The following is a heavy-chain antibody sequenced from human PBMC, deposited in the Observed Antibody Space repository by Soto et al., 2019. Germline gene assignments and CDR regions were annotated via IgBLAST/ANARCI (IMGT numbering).Heavy chain of an antibody. CDR2: IDWDDDK. Sequence: VTGATLGEPAQTPPLTRSLSLFSPSTSGMRGGWIRQPPGKALEWLARIDWDDDKFYSTSLKTRLTISKDTSKNQVVLTMTNMDPVDTATYYCARMPVPNRFDYWGQGTLVTVSS. J-gene: IGHJ4*02. V-gene: IGHV2-70*04. D-gene: IGHD6-19*01. CDR3: ARMPVPNRFDY. CDR1: LFSPSTSGMR.